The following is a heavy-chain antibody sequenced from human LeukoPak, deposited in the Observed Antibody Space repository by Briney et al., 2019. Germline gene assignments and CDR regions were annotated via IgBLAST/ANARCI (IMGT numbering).Heavy chain of an antibody. J-gene: IGHJ4*02. CDR3: ARVALDYYDSSGYIDY. V-gene: IGHV1-2*02. Sequence: ASVKVSCKASGYTFTGYYMHWVRQAPGQGLEWMGWINPNSGGTNYAQKFQGRVTMTRDTSISTAYMELSSLRSDDTAVYYCARVALDYYDSSGYIDYWGQGTLVTVSS. CDR1: GYTFTGYY. CDR2: INPNSGGT. D-gene: IGHD3-22*01.